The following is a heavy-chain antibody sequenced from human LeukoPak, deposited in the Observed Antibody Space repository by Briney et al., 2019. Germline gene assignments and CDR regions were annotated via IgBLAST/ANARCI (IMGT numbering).Heavy chain of an antibody. V-gene: IGHV3-23*01. Sequence: PGGSLRLSCAASGFTFSSYAMSWVRQAPGKGLEWVSAISGSGGSTYYADSAKGRFTISRDNSKNTLYPQMNSLRAEDTAVYYCAKDIVVVVAANRPSNRDYWGQGTLVTVSS. CDR1: GFTFSSYA. D-gene: IGHD2-15*01. CDR3: AKDIVVVVAANRPSNRDY. J-gene: IGHJ4*02. CDR2: ISGSGGST.